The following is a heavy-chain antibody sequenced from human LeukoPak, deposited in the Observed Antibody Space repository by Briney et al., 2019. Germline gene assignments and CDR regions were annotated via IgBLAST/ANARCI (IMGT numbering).Heavy chain of an antibody. V-gene: IGHV4-39*07. CDR2: IYYSGST. CDR1: GGSISISSYY. D-gene: IGHD6-19*01. Sequence: SETLSLTCTVSGGSISISSYYWGWIRQPPGKGLEWIGSIYYSGSTYYNPSLKSRVTISVDTSKNQFSLKLSSVTAADTDVYYCATMQREAVAGHDYWGQGTLVTVSS. CDR3: ATMQREAVAGHDY. J-gene: IGHJ4*02.